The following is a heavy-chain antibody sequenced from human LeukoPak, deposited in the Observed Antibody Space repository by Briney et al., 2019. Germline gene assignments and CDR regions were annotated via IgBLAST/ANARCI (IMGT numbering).Heavy chain of an antibody. V-gene: IGHV1-18*01. CDR2: ISAYNGNT. J-gene: IGHJ4*02. D-gene: IGHD3-3*01. CDR3: ARGEEVSYYDFWSGYGNFDY. CDR1: GYTFTSYG. Sequence: ASVKVSCKASGYTFTSYGISWVRQAPGQGLEWMGWISAYNGNTNYARKLQGRVTMTTDTSTSTAYMELRSLRSDDTAVYYCARGEEVSYYDFWSGYGNFDYWGQGTLVTVSS.